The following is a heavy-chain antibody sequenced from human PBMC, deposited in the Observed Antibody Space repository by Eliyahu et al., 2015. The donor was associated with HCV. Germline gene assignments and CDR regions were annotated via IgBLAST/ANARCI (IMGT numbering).Heavy chain of an antibody. CDR2: IRSKAYGGTT. CDR1: GFTFGDYC. CDR3: TRALKGDYVESYFDS. V-gene: IGHV3-49*05. J-gene: IGHJ4*02. D-gene: IGHD4-17*01. Sequence: EVQLVESGGGLVNPGRSLRLSCTASGFTFGDYCMSWFRQAPGKGLEWVGFIRSKAYGGTTEYAASVKDRFTISRDDSISTAYLQMNSLKTEDTAVYYCTRALKGDYVESYFDSWGQGTLVTVSS.